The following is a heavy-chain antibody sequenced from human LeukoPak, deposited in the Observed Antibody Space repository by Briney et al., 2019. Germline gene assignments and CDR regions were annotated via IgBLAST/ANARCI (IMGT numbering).Heavy chain of an antibody. D-gene: IGHD3-22*01. Sequence: GGSLRLSCAASGFTFSNYGMHWVRQAPGKGLEWVAVIWYDGSNKYYADSVKGRFTISRDNSKNTLYLQMNSLRAEDTAVYYCARGEVDYYDSSGYYYYEYFQHWGQGTLVTVSS. CDR2: IWYDGSNK. V-gene: IGHV3-33*01. J-gene: IGHJ1*01. CDR1: GFTFSNYG. CDR3: ARGEVDYYDSSGYYYYEYFQH.